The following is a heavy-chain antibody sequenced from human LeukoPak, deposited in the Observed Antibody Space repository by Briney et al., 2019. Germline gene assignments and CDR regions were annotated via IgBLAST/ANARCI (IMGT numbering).Heavy chain of an antibody. V-gene: IGHV1-2*04. CDR3: ARAYSGSYTLNWFDP. D-gene: IGHD3-10*01. CDR1: GYTFTGYY. CDR2: INPNSGGT. J-gene: IGHJ5*02. Sequence: ASVKVSCKASGYTFTGYYMHWVRQAPGQGPEWMGWINPNSGGTNYAQKFQGWVTMTRDTSISTAYMELSRLRSDDTAVYYCARAYSGSYTLNWFDPWGQGTLVTVSS.